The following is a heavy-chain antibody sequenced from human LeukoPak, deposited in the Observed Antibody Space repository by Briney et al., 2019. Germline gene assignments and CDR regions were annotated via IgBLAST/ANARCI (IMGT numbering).Heavy chain of an antibody. V-gene: IGHV3-30*18. CDR2: ISYDGSNK. CDR1: GFTFSSYG. J-gene: IGHJ4*02. CDR3: AKDSWIL. Sequence: GGSLRLPCAASGFTFSSYGMHWVRQAPGKGLEWVAVISYDGSNKYYADSVKGRFTISRDNSKNTLYLQMNSLRAEDTAVYYCAKDSWILWGQGTLVTVSS. D-gene: IGHD5-18*01.